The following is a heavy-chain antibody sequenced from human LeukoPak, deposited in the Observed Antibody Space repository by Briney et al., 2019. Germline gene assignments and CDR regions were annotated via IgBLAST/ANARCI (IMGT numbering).Heavy chain of an antibody. J-gene: IGHJ4*02. Sequence: PGGSLRLSCAASGFTFDDYAMHWVRQAPGKGLEWVSGISWNSGSIGYADSVKGRFTISRDNAKNSLYLQMNSLRAEDTAVYYCARIWYSSGWTDYWGQGTLVTVSS. CDR1: GFTFDDYA. CDR3: ARIWYSSGWTDY. V-gene: IGHV3-9*01. CDR2: ISWNSGSI. D-gene: IGHD6-19*01.